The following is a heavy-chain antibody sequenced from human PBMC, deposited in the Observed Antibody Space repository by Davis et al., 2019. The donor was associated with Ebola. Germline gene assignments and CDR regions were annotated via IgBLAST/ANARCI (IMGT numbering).Heavy chain of an antibody. D-gene: IGHD1-26*01. V-gene: IGHV3-48*02. J-gene: IGHJ4*02. CDR2: ISSSSSTI. Sequence: PGGSLRLSCAASGFTFSSYSMNWVRQAPGKGLEWVSYISSSSSTIYYADSVKGRFTISRDNAKNSLYLQMNSLRDEDTAVYYCAREYHVGKSGWWELLHEPPSIDYWGQGTLVTVSS. CDR3: AREYHVGKSGWWELLHEPPSIDY. CDR1: GFTFSSYS.